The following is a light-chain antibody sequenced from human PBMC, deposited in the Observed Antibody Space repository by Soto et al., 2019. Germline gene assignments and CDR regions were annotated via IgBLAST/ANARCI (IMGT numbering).Light chain of an antibody. CDR2: VAS. CDR1: HDIKNF. V-gene: IGKV1-16*01. CDR3: QQYNTYSPT. J-gene: IGKJ4*01. Sequence: DIQMTQSPSSVSASVGDRVSITCRASHDIKNFLTWFQQKPGKAPKSLISVASRLQSGVPSRFSGSGSGTVFTLTISSLQPEDFATYYCQQYNTYSPTFGGGTKVEIK.